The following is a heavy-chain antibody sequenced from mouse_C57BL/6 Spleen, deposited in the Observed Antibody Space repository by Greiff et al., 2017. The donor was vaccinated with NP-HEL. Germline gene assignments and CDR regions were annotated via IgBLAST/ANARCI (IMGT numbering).Heavy chain of an antibody. J-gene: IGHJ1*03. V-gene: IGHV1-64*01. CDR3: AREGDYYGPFDV. Sequence: QVHVKQPGAELVKPGASVKLSCKASGYTFTSYWMHWVKQRPGQGLEWIGMIHPNSGSTNYNEKFKSKATLTVDKSSSTAYMQLSSLTSEDSAVYYCAREGDYYGPFDVWGTGTTVTVSS. CDR2: IHPNSGST. CDR1: GYTFTSYW. D-gene: IGHD1-2*01.